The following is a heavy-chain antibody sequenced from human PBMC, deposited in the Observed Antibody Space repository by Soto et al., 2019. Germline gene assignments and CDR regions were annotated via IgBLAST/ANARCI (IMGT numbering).Heavy chain of an antibody. J-gene: IGHJ4*02. D-gene: IGHD6-13*01. CDR3: AREGRIAAPSRFDY. CDR2: IYYSGST. V-gene: IGHV4-31*03. CDR1: GGSISSGDYY. Sequence: LTCTVSGGSISSGDYYWSWIRQVPGKGLEWIGYIYYSGSTYYNPSLKSRVAMSVDTSKNQFSLKLSSVTAADTAIYYCAREGRIAAPSRFDYCGQGTLVTVSS.